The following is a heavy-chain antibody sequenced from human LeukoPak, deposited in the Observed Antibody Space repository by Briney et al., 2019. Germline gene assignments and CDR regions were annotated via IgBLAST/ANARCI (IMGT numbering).Heavy chain of an antibody. D-gene: IGHD6-6*01. CDR2: IKQDGSEK. CDR3: ARDRDSSSSFDY. Sequence: GGSLRLSCAASGFTFSSCCISWVRQAPGKGRVWVANIKQDGSEKYYVDSVKGRFTISRDNAKNSLYLQMNSLRAEDTAVYYCARDRDSSSSFDYWGQGTLVTVSS. V-gene: IGHV3-7*05. J-gene: IGHJ4*02. CDR1: GFTFSSCC.